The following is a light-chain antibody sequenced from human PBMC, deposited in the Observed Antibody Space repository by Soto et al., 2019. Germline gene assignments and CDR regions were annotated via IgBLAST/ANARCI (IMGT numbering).Light chain of an antibody. Sequence: DILSTHSPATLSLSPVERATLSWSSSQSVSSSYLAWYQQKPGQAPRLLIYGESSRATGIPDRFSGSGSGKDFTITISRPEPEDFEVYYCQQYGSSPRTFGKGTKVDIK. V-gene: IGKV3-20*01. CDR2: GES. J-gene: IGKJ1*01. CDR1: QSVSSSY. CDR3: QQYGSSPRT.